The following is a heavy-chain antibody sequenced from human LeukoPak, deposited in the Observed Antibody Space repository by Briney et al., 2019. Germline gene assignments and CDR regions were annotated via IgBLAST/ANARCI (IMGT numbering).Heavy chain of an antibody. D-gene: IGHD6-13*01. Sequence: GGSLRLSCAASGFAFNTYAMRWVRQAPGKGLEWVSGITDSGTKTYYADSVKGRFTISRDTSKNTLYLQMNSLRAEDTAIYYCTRVLQQIGCFDYWGPGTLVTVSS. J-gene: IGHJ4*02. V-gene: IGHV3-23*01. CDR2: ITDSGTKT. CDR3: TRVLQQIGCFDY. CDR1: GFAFNTYA.